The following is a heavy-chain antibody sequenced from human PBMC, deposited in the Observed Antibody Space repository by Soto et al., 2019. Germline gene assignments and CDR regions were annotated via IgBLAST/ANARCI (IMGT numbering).Heavy chain of an antibody. CDR1: GGSISSYY. D-gene: IGHD3-3*01. J-gene: IGHJ3*02. CDR2: IYYSGST. V-gene: IGHV4-59*01. Sequence: PSETLSLTCTVSGGSISSYYWSWIRQPPGKGLEWIGYIYYSGSTNYNPSLKSRVTISVDTSKNQFSLKLSSVTAADTAVYYCARGFVSGAFDIWGQGTMVTVSS. CDR3: ARGFVSGAFDI.